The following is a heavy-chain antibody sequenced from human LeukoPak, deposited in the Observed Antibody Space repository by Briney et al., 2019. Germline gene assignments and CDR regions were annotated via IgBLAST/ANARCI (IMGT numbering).Heavy chain of an antibody. D-gene: IGHD2-15*01. CDR2: ISSRGTTI. Sequence: GGSLRLSCAASGFDFSSYEMNWVRQAPGKGLEWVSFISSRGTTIYYADSVKGRLTISRDNAKNSLYLQMNSLRAEDTAVYYCAREAPKYCSGGSCYPGDYFDYWGQGTLVTVSS. V-gene: IGHV3-48*03. CDR1: GFDFSSYE. CDR3: AREAPKYCSGGSCYPGDYFDY. J-gene: IGHJ4*02.